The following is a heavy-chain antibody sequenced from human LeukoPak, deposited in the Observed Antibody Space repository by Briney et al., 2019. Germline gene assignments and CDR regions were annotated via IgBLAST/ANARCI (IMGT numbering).Heavy chain of an antibody. CDR3: ARGIAAAAFDY. J-gene: IGHJ4*02. CDR2: IYYSGST. Sequence: SETLSLTCTVSGGSISSGGYYWSWLRQHPGKGLEWIGYIYYSGSTYYNPSLKSRVTISVDTSKNQFSLKLSSVTAADTAVYYCARGIAAAAFDYWGQGTLVTVSS. CDR1: GGSISSGGYY. D-gene: IGHD6-13*01. V-gene: IGHV4-31*03.